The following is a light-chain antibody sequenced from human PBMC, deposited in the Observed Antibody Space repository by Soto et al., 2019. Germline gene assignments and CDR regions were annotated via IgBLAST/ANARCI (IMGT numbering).Light chain of an antibody. CDR1: HSVSSSY. V-gene: IGKV3-20*01. Sequence: EIVLTQSPGTLSLSPGERATLSCRASHSVSSSYLAWYQQKPGQAPRLLIYGASSRATGIPDRFSGSGSGTDFTLTISRLEPEDVAVYYCQQYGSSPPSTFGQGTKLEIK. J-gene: IGKJ2*01. CDR2: GAS. CDR3: QQYGSSPPST.